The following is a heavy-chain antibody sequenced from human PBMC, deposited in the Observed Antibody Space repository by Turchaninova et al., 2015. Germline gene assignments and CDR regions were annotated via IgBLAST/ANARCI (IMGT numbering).Heavy chain of an antibody. CDR2: LYLGVTT. J-gene: IGHJ4*02. V-gene: IGHV4-39*01. D-gene: IGHD3-3*01. Sequence: QLQLQESGPGLVKTSETISPTCGFSGDSINNDTYYWGWIRQPPGKELEGIGRLYLGVTTFYNPSLKSRVPISGDTSKNQFSLKLTSVTAADTSMYYCARQRSGRGWSPDHWGQGTLVTVSS. CDR3: ARQRSGRGWSPDH. CDR1: GDSINNDTYY.